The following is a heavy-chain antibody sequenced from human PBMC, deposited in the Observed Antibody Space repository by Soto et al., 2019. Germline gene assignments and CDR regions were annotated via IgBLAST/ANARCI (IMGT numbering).Heavy chain of an antibody. J-gene: IGHJ6*02. D-gene: IGHD5-18*01. CDR1: GYTFTSYY. CDR2: INPSGGST. CDR3: ARVWGIGSTATLGSERPLNYYGMDV. V-gene: IGHV1-46*01. Sequence: WASVKVSCKASGYTFTSYYMHWVRQAPGQGLEWMGIINPSGGSTSYAQKFQGRVTMTRDTSTSTVYMELSSLRSEDTAVYYCARVWGIGSTATLGSERPLNYYGMDVWGQGTTVTV.